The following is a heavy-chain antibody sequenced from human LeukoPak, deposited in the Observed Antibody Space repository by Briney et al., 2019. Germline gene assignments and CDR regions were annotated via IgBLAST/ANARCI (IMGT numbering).Heavy chain of an antibody. J-gene: IGHJ6*02. Sequence: SAKVSCKASGGTFSSYAISWVRQAPGQGLEWMGGIIPIFGTANYAQKFQGRVTITADESTSTAYMELSSLRSEDTAVYYCARERGHTIFGVVSYGMDVWGQGTTVTVSS. CDR1: GGTFSSYA. V-gene: IGHV1-69*13. CDR2: IIPIFGTA. CDR3: ARERGHTIFGVVSYGMDV. D-gene: IGHD3-3*01.